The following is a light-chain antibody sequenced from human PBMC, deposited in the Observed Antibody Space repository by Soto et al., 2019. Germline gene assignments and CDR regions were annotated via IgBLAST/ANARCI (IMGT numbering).Light chain of an antibody. CDR3: QQYGGSPGT. CDR1: QTVTNRY. Sequence: EIVLTQSPGTLSLSPGERATLSCRASQTVTNRYLAWDQQKPGQAPRLLIFGASIRHTGIPNRFSGSGSGTDLTLTISRLESADFSVYYCQQYGGSPGTFGQGTKVDIK. J-gene: IGKJ1*01. V-gene: IGKV3-20*01. CDR2: GAS.